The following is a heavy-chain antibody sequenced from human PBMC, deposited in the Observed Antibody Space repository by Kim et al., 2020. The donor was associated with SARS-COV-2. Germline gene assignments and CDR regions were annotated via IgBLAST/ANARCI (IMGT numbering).Heavy chain of an antibody. D-gene: IGHD2-2*01. V-gene: IGHV7-4-1*02. Sequence: ASVKVSCKASGYTFTSYAMNWVRQAPGQGLEWMGWINTNTGNPTYAQGFTGRFVFSLDTSVSTAYLQISSLKAEDTAVYYCARDGDIVVVPAAMHYYYYGMDVWGQGTTVTVSS. CDR1: GYTFTSYA. CDR2: INTNTGNP. CDR3: ARDGDIVVVPAAMHYYYYGMDV. J-gene: IGHJ6*02.